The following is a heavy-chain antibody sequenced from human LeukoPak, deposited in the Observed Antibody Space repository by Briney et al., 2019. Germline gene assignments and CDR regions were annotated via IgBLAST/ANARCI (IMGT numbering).Heavy chain of an antibody. CDR3: ARESPPNWFDP. J-gene: IGHJ5*02. CDR1: GFTFSSYW. CDR2: LKQDGSEK. Sequence: SGGSLRLSCAASGFTFSSYWMSWVRQAPGKGLEWVANLKQDGSEKYYVDSVKGRFTISRDNAKNSLYLQMNSLRAEDTAVYYCARESPPNWFDPWGQGTLVTVSS. V-gene: IGHV3-7*01.